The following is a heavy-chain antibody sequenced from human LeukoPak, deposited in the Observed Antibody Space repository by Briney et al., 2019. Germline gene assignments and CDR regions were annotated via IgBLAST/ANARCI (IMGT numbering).Heavy chain of an antibody. D-gene: IGHD3-22*01. J-gene: IGHJ4*02. CDR1: GYSFTSYW. Sequence: RGESLKISCKGSGYSFTSYWIGWVRQMPGKGLEWMGIIYPGDSDTRYSPSFQGQVTISADKSLSTAYLQWSSLKASDTAMYYCARHRPHYYDSSGPSIDYWGQGTLVTVSS. CDR3: ARHRPHYYDSSGPSIDY. CDR2: IYPGDSDT. V-gene: IGHV5-51*01.